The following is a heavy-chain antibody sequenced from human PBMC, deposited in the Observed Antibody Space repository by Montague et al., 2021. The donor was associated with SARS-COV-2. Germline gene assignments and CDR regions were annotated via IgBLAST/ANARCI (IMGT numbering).Heavy chain of an antibody. Sequence: CAISGDSVSGNIATWNWIRQSPSLGLEWLVRTHYRSKWYNDYAESVKSRITIDPDTSKHQFSLHLNSVTPEDTAVYYCARIPVGSKYYFDFWGQGTLVTVSS. CDR3: ARIPVGSKYYFDF. J-gene: IGHJ4*02. CDR2: THYRSKWYN. V-gene: IGHV6-1*01. CDR1: GDSVSGNIAT. D-gene: IGHD2-2*01.